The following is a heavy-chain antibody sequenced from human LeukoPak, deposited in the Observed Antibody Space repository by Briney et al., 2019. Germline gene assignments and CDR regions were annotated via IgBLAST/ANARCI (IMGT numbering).Heavy chain of an antibody. CDR3: AKGAYSSSSTYFDY. J-gene: IGHJ4*02. CDR2: IWYDGSNK. CDR1: GFTFSSYG. Sequence: SGRSLRLSCAASGFTFSSYGIHWVRQAPGKGLEWVAVIWYDGSNKYYADSVKGRFTISRDNSKNTLYLRMNSLRVEDTAVYYCAKGAYSSSSTYFDYWGQGTLVTV. D-gene: IGHD6-6*01. V-gene: IGHV3-33*06.